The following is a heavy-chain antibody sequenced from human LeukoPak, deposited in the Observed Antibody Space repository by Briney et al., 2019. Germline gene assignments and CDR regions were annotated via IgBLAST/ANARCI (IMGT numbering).Heavy chain of an antibody. V-gene: IGHV3-23*01. J-gene: IGHJ4*02. Sequence: GGSLRLSCAASGFTFSSYAMSWVRQAPGKGLEWVSAISGSGGSTYYADSVKGRFTISRDNSKNTLYLQMNSLRAEDTAVYYCAKSREVYQWPLRLLATYSGSYYLFDYWGQGTLVTVSS. CDR2: ISGSGGST. D-gene: IGHD1-26*01. CDR3: AKSREVYQWPLRLLATYSGSYYLFDY. CDR1: GFTFSSYA.